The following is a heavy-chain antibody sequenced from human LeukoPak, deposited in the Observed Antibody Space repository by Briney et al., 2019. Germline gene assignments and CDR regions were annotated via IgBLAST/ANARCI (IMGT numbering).Heavy chain of an antibody. CDR3: ARQGVATAIDY. CDR1: GGSISSYY. D-gene: IGHD2-21*02. J-gene: IGHJ4*02. Sequence: SETLSLTCTVSGGSISSYYWSWIRQPPGKGLEWIGYIYDTGSTNYNPSLKSRVTISVVTSKNQFSLKLSSVTAADTAVYYCARQGVATAIDYWGQGTLVTVSS. CDR2: IYDTGST. V-gene: IGHV4-59*12.